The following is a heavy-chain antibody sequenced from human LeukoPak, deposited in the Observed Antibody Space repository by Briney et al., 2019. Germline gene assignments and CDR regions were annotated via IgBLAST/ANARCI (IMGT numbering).Heavy chain of an antibody. CDR3: ARARNYYDSSDYYYEGDAFDI. CDR2: IYYSGST. CDR1: GGSISSYH. V-gene: IGHV4-59*01. J-gene: IGHJ3*02. D-gene: IGHD3-22*01. Sequence: SETLSLTCTVSGGSISSYHWSWIRQPPGKGLECIGFIYYSGSTNYNPSLKSRVTISVDTSKNQFSLKLSSVTAADAAVYYCARARNYYDSSDYYYEGDAFDIWGQGTMVTVSS.